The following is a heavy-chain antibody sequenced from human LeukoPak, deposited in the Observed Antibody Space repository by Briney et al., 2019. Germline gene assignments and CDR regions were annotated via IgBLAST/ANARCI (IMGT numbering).Heavy chain of an antibody. CDR2: IYPGDSDT. CDR1: GYSFTSYW. CDR3: ARLIRAVAGRNWFDP. V-gene: IGHV5-51*01. D-gene: IGHD6-19*01. J-gene: IGHJ5*02. Sequence: GESLKISCKGSGYSFTSYWIVWVRQMPGKGLEWMGIIYPGDSDTRYSPSFQGQVTISADKSISTAYLQWSSLKASDTAMYYCARLIRAVAGRNWFDPWGQGTLVTVSS.